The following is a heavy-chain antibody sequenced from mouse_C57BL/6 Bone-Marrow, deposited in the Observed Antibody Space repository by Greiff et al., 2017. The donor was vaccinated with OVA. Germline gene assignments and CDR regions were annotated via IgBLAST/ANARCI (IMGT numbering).Heavy chain of an antibody. Sequence: VQLQQSGPGLVQPSQSLSITCTVSGFSLTSYGVHWVRQSPGKGLEWLGVIWIGGSTDYNAAFISRLSISKDNSKSQVFFKMNSLQADDTAIYYCARNSYYWGQGTSVTVSS. CDR3: ARNSYY. CDR1: GFSLTSYG. V-gene: IGHV2-2*01. CDR2: IWIGGST. J-gene: IGHJ4*01.